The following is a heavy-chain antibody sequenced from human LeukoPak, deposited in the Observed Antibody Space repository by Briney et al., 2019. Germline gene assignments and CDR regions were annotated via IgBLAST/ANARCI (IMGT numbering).Heavy chain of an antibody. Sequence: PSETLSLTCTVSGGSISSGSYYWSWIRQPAGKGLEWIGRIYTSGSTNYNPSLKSRVTISVDTSKNQFSLKLSSVTAADTAVYYCARSPNNYYDSSGYSHYFDYWGRGTLVTVSS. CDR2: IYTSGST. CDR3: ARSPNNYYDSSGYSHYFDY. CDR1: GGSISSGSYY. D-gene: IGHD3-22*01. V-gene: IGHV4-61*02. J-gene: IGHJ4*02.